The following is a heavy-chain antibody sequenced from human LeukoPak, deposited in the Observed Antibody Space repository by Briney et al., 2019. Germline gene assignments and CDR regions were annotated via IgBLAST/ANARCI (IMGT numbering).Heavy chain of an antibody. D-gene: IGHD2-15*01. CDR1: GVSISSDSYY. V-gene: IGHV4-61*02. CDR2: FYTSGTT. J-gene: IGHJ4*02. CDR3: ARSELSCSGGSCPTRYAFDI. Sequence: SQTLSLTCTVSGVSISSDSYYWSWIRQPAGKGLEWIGRFYTSGTTNYNPSLKSRVTISVDTSKNQFSLKLRSVTAADTALYYCARSELSCSGGSCPTRYAFDIWGQGTLVTVSS.